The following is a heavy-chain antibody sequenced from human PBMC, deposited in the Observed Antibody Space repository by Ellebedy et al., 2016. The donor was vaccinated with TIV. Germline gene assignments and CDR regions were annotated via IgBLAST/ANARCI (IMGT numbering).Heavy chain of an antibody. CDR3: ARTKYLDY. J-gene: IGHJ4*02. CDR2: IYSGGST. V-gene: IGHV3-66*01. CDR1: GFTVSSNY. Sequence: PGGSLRLSCAASGFTVSSNYMTWVRHAPGQGLEWVSIIYSGGSTYYADSVKDRFTISRDNSKNTLYLQMSSLRAEETAIYYCARTKYLDYWGQGTLVTVSS.